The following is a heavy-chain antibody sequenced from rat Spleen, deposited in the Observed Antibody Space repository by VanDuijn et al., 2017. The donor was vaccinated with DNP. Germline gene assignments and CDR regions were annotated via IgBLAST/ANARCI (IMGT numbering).Heavy chain of an antibody. J-gene: IGHJ2*01. CDR2: IAKTGDNT. D-gene: IGHD1-11*01. CDR3: ARGNYGGHDY. V-gene: IGHV5-31*01. CDR1: GFIFSNYW. Sequence: EVQLVESGGGLVQPGRSLKLSCVASGFIFSNYWMTWIRQAPGKGLEWVASIAKTGDNTYYPDSVKGRFTISRDNAKNTLYLQMNSLRSEDTATYYCARGNYGGHDYWGQGVMVTVSS.